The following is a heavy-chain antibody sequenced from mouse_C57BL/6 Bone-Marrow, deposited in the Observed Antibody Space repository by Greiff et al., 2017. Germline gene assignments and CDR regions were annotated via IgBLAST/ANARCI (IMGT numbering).Heavy chain of an antibody. CDR3: ARLYDGYYFYFAY. Sequence: VQLQQPGAELVMPGASVKLSCKASGYTFTSYWMHWVKQRPGQGLEWIGEIDPSDSYTNYNQKFKGKSTLTVDKSSSTAYMQLSSLTSEDSAVYYCARLYDGYYFYFAYWGQGTTLTVSS. D-gene: IGHD2-3*01. J-gene: IGHJ2*01. CDR2: IDPSDSYT. CDR1: GYTFTSYW. V-gene: IGHV1-69*01.